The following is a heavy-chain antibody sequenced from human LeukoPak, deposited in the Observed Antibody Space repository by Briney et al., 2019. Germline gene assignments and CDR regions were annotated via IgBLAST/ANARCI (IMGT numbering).Heavy chain of an antibody. CDR1: GYTFTGYY. CDR3: ARDRIFYCSSTSCHEARRFDY. V-gene: IGHV1-2*02. D-gene: IGHD2-2*01. J-gene: IGHJ4*02. Sequence: ASVKVSCKASGYTFTGYYMHWVRQAPGQGLEWMGWINPNSGGTNYAQKFQGRVTMTRDTSISTAYMELSRPRSDDTAVYYCARDRIFYCSSTSCHEARRFDYWGQGTLVTVSS. CDR2: INPNSGGT.